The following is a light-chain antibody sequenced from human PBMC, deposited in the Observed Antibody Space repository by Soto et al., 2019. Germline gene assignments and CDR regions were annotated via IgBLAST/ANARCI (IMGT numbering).Light chain of an antibody. Sequence: QSALTQPASVSGSPGQSITISCTGTSSDVGGYNYVSWYQQYPGKAPKLMIYDVSNRPSGVSNRFSGSKSGNTASLTISGLQAEDEADHYCTSYTTSSTLVFGTGTKVTVL. J-gene: IGLJ1*01. CDR2: DVS. CDR3: TSYTTSSTLV. V-gene: IGLV2-14*01. CDR1: SSDVGGYNY.